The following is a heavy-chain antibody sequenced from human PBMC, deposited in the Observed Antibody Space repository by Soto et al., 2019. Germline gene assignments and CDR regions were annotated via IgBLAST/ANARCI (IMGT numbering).Heavy chain of an antibody. CDR1: GGTFSSYA. CDR3: ARTPYRYYGSGSYYSYYYYYGMDV. Sequence: SVKVSCKASGGTFSSYAISWVRQAPGQGLEWMGGIIPIFGTANYAQKFQGRVTITADESTSTAYMELSSLRSEDTAVYYCARTPYRYYGSGSYYSYYYYYGMDVWGQGTTGTVSS. V-gene: IGHV1-69*13. CDR2: IIPIFGTA. J-gene: IGHJ6*02. D-gene: IGHD3-10*01.